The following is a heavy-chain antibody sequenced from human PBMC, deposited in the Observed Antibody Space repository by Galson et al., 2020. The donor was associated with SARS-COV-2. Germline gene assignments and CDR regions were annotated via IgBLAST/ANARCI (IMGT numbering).Heavy chain of an antibody. D-gene: IGHD2-2*01. CDR3: TTELPEDIVVVPAALYYYYYGMDV. Sequence: GESLKISCAASGFTFSNAWMSWVRQAPGKGLEWVGRIKSKTDGGTTDYAAPVKGRFTISRDDSKNTLYLQMNSLKTEDTAVYYCTTELPEDIVVVPAALYYYYYGMDVWGQGTTVTVSS. CDR2: IKSKTDGGTT. CDR1: GFTFSNAW. J-gene: IGHJ6*02. V-gene: IGHV3-15*01.